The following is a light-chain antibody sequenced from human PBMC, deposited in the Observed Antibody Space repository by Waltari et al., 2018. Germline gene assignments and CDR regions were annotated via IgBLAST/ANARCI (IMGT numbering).Light chain of an antibody. V-gene: IGLV2-14*01. J-gene: IGLJ2*01. CDR2: DVS. Sequence: QSALTQPASVSGSPVQSITISCTATISDVGGYNYVSWDQQHPGKAPKLMIYDVSNRPSGVSNRFSGSKSGNTASLTISGLQAEDEADYYCSSYTSSSVVFGGGTKLTVL. CDR1: ISDVGGYNY. CDR3: SSYTSSSVV.